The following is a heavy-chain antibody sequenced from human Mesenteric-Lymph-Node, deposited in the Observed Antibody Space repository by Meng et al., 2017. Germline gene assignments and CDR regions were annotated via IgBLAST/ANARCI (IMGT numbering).Heavy chain of an antibody. V-gene: IGHV4-30-4*01. J-gene: IGHJ2*01. D-gene: IGHD5-18*01. CDR2: IYYSGST. Sequence: VELTRPGPRLVKPSHTLSLTCTVSGGSFSSGDSYWRWIRQPPGKGIGLISHIYYSGSTSNNPSLKSRVTISVDTSNNQFSLKLSYVTAADTAVYYCARVGWRQWSFDLWGRGTLVTVSS. CDR3: ARVGWRQWSFDL. CDR1: GGSFSSGDSY.